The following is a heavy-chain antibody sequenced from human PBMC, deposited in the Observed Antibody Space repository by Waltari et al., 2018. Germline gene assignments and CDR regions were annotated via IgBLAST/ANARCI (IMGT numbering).Heavy chain of an antibody. J-gene: IGHJ4*02. Sequence: KPGSSVKVSCKASGGTFSSYAISWVRQAPGQGLEWMGGIIPIFGTANYAQKFQGRVTITADKSTSTAYMELSSLRSEDTAVYYCARDRGTEQQLVPYDYWGQGTLVTVSS. CDR1: GGTFSSYA. D-gene: IGHD6-13*01. V-gene: IGHV1-69*06. CDR3: ARDRGTEQQLVPYDY. CDR2: IIPIFGTA.